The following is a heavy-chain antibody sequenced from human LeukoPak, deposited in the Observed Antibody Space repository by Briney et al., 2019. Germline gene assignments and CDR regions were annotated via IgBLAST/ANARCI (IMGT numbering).Heavy chain of an antibody. V-gene: IGHV5-51*01. Sequence: GESLKISCRGSGYSFTAYWIAWVRQMPGKGREWMATIYPGDSATTYSPSFQGQVTISTDKSITTAYLQWSSLKASDTAMYYCARPAAGLGGFDYWGQGTLVTVSS. CDR3: ARPAAGLGGFDY. CDR1: GYSFTAYW. CDR2: IYPGDSAT. J-gene: IGHJ4*02. D-gene: IGHD3-16*01.